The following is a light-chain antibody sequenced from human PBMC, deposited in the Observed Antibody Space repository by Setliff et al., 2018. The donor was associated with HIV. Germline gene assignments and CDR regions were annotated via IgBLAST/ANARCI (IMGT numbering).Light chain of an antibody. J-gene: IGLJ1*01. CDR3: AAWDDSLSGLYV. Sequence: QSVLAQPPSASETPGQRVTISCSGSSSNIGINYVYWYQQLPGTAPKLLIYSNNQRPSGVPDRFSGSKSGTSASLAISGLRSEDEADYYCAAWDDSLSGLYVFGAGTKVTVL. V-gene: IGLV1-47*01. CDR2: SNN. CDR1: SSNIGINY.